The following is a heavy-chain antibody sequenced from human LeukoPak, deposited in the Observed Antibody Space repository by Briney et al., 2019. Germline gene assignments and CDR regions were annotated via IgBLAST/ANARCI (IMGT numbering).Heavy chain of an antibody. V-gene: IGHV6-1*01. D-gene: IGHD6-13*01. Sequence: SQTPSLTCVISGDRVSSTSSTWNWIRQSPSRGLEWLGRTYYRSKWYHNYAVSVESRITINPDTSKNQFSLQLTFVTPEDTAMYYCSREDPSGYSNVWGQGTLVTVSS. CDR2: TYYRSKWYH. CDR3: SREDPSGYSNV. CDR1: GDRVSSTSST. J-gene: IGHJ4*02.